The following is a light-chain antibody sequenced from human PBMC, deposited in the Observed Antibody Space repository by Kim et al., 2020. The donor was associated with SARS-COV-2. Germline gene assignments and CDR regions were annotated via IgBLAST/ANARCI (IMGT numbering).Light chain of an antibody. CDR2: RNN. Sequence: SGTLGCSGGSGKVGDRGAAWRQQHQGHPTKLRFCRNNNRPSGISDRLSASRSGNTASLTIIGLQPEDEADYYCSAWDSSLSAQVFGGGTQLTVL. V-gene: IGLV10-54*01. CDR3: SAWDSSLSAQV. J-gene: IGLJ3*02. CDR1: SGKVGDRG.